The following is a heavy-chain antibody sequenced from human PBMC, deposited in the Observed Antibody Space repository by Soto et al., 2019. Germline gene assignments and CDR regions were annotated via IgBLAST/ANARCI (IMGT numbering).Heavy chain of an antibody. V-gene: IGHV3-53*05. CDR1: GFTVSSNY. J-gene: IGHJ6*02. CDR2: IYSGGST. Sequence: VGSLRLSGAASGFTVSSNYMSWVRQAPGKGLEWVSVIYSGGSTYYADSVKGRFTISRDNSKNTLYLQMNSLRAEDTAVYYCAQGKDRYYYYGMDVWGQGTTVTVSS. CDR3: AQGKDRYYYYGMDV.